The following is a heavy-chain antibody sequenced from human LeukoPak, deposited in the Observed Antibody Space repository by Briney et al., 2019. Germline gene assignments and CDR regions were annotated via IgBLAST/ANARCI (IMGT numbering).Heavy chain of an antibody. Sequence: GGSLRLSCAASGFTFSGYGMHWVRQAPGKGLEWVAVISYDGSNKYYADSVKGRFTISRDNSKNTLYLQMNSLRAEDTAVYYCAKDPERYYYDSSGSFDYWGQGTLVTVSS. J-gene: IGHJ4*02. V-gene: IGHV3-30*18. D-gene: IGHD3-22*01. CDR2: ISYDGSNK. CDR3: AKDPERYYYDSSGSFDY. CDR1: GFTFSGYG.